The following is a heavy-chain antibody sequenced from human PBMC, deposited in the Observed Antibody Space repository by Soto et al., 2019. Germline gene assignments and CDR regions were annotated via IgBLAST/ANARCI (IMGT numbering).Heavy chain of an antibody. CDR1: GGSISSGDYY. D-gene: IGHD6-6*01. CDR3: AREPTHPYSSSPRGDYYGMDV. Sequence: QVQLQESGPGLVKPSQTLSLTCTVSGGSISSGDYYWSWIRQPPGKGLEWIGYIYYSGSTYYNPSLKSRVTRSVDPSKNQFSLKLGSVTAADTAVYYCAREPTHPYSSSPRGDYYGMDVWGQGTTVTVSS. V-gene: IGHV4-30-4*01. J-gene: IGHJ6*02. CDR2: IYYSGST.